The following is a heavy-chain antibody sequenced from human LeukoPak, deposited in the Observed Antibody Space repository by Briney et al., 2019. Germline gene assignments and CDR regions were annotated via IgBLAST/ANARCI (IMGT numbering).Heavy chain of an antibody. Sequence: AGSLRLSCGASGFTFSSHRMHWVRQAPGEAPAWVARISSDGTSAVYADSVRGRFTVSRDNAKSTMFLQMDSLRAEDTAVYYRVRLTFQESRGHSPDHWGQETLVTVSS. J-gene: IGHJ4*02. CDR3: VRLTFQESRGHSPDH. V-gene: IGHV3-74*01. CDR1: GFTFSSHR. D-gene: IGHD3-16*01. CDR2: ISSDGTSA.